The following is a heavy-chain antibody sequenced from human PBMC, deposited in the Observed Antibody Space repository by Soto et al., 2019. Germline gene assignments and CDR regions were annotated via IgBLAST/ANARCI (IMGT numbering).Heavy chain of an antibody. CDR2: ISYDGTNK. CDR1: GFTFRNFG. D-gene: IGHD2-21*02. CDR3: AKAVPPFVVVTASDY. V-gene: IGHV3-30*18. Sequence: GGSLRLSCAASGFTFRNFGMHWVRQAPGKGLEWVAVISYDGTNKYYADSVKGRFTISRDNSKNTLYLQINSLRAEDTAVYYCAKAVPPFVVVTASDYWGQGTLVTVST. J-gene: IGHJ4*02.